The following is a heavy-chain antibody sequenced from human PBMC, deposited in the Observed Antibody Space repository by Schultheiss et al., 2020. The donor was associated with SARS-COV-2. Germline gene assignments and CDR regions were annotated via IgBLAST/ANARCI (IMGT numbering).Heavy chain of an antibody. D-gene: IGHD3-22*01. V-gene: IGHV4-31*03. Sequence: SQTLSLTCTVSGGSISSGGYYWSWIRQHPGKGLEWIGYIYHSGSTDYNPSLDSRVTMSVDTSKNQFSLKLSSVTAADTALYYCARGFYYDTSAFDYWGQGTLVTVSS. CDR2: IYHSGST. CDR1: GGSISSGGYY. J-gene: IGHJ4*02. CDR3: ARGFYYDTSAFDY.